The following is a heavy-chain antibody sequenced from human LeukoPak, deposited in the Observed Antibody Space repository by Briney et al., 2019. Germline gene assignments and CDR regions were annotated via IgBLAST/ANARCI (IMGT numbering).Heavy chain of an antibody. V-gene: IGHV4-59*11. CDR1: VVSINSHY. CDR3: ARVLQNYYHLDV. CDR2: IYASGSA. J-gene: IGHJ6*03. Sequence: PSETLSLTCTVSVVSINSHYWSWIRQPPGKGLEGIGFIYASGSANYRSSLESRVTMTLDTSKNQFSLKLNSVTAADTAVYYCARVLQNYYHLDVWGKGTTVTVSS. D-gene: IGHD3-3*01.